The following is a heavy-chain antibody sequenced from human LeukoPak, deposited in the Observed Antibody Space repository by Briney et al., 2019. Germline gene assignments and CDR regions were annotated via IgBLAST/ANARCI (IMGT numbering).Heavy chain of an antibody. CDR3: AKSVGGTGDPVDY. CDR1: GFTFSSHA. V-gene: IGHV3-23*01. Sequence: GGSLRLSCAASGFTFSSHAMDWVRQAPGKGLEWVSNISGRGGSTYYADSVKGRFTISRDNSKNTLYLQMNSLRAEDTAVYYCAKSVGGTGDPVDYWGQGTLVIVSA. CDR2: ISGRGGST. J-gene: IGHJ4*02. D-gene: IGHD6-19*01.